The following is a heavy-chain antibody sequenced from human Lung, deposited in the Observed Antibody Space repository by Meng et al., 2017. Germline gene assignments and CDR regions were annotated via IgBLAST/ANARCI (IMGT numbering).Heavy chain of an antibody. CDR3: AKVAHSEDAFDI. D-gene: IGHD6-13*01. V-gene: IGHV3-43D*03. CDR2: ISWDGGST. CDR1: GFTFDDYA. Sequence: QPEESGGVVVQSGGSLRLSCAASGFTFDDYAMHWVRQAPGKGLEWVSLISWDGGSTYYADSVKGRFTISRDNSKNSLYLQMNSLRAEDTALYYCAKVAHSEDAFDIWGQGTMVTVSS. J-gene: IGHJ3*02.